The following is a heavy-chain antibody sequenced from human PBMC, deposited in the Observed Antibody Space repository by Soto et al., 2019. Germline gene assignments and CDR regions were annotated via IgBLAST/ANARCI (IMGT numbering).Heavy chain of an antibody. CDR1: GFTFSSYG. J-gene: IGHJ6*02. Sequence: GGSLRLSCAASGFTFSSYGMHWVRQAPGKGLEWVAVIWYDGSNKYYADSVKGRFTISRDNSKNTLYLQMNSLRAEDTAVYYCARATYYYDSSGYYGGMDVWGQGTTVTVSS. V-gene: IGHV3-33*01. CDR3: ARATYYYDSSGYYGGMDV. D-gene: IGHD3-22*01. CDR2: IWYDGSNK.